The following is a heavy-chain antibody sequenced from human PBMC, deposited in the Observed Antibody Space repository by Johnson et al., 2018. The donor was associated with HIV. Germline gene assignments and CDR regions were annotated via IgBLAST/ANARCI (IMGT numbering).Heavy chain of an antibody. CDR1: GFTVSTNY. J-gene: IGHJ3*02. CDR3: AKNNQVWGLLPVDAFDI. Sequence: VQLVESGGGLIQPGGSLRLSCAASGFTVSTNYMTWVRQAPGKGLEWVSLIYSGGSTYYADSVKGRFTISRDNSKNTLYLQVNSLRPEDTAVYYCAKNNQVWGLLPVDAFDIWGQGTLITVSS. CDR2: IYSGGST. D-gene: IGHD1-26*01. V-gene: IGHV3-66*03.